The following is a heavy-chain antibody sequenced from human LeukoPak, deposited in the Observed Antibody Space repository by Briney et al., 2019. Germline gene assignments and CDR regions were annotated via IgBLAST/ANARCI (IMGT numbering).Heavy chain of an antibody. Sequence: SVKVSCKASGGTFSSYAISWVRQAPGQGLEWMGGIIPIFGTANYAQKFQGRVTITTDESTSTAYMELSSLRSEDTAVYYCARVSPYYYGSGFRYYFDYWGQGTLVTVSS. CDR2: IIPIFGTA. V-gene: IGHV1-69*05. CDR3: ARVSPYYYGSGFRYYFDY. J-gene: IGHJ4*02. D-gene: IGHD3-10*01. CDR1: GGTFSSYA.